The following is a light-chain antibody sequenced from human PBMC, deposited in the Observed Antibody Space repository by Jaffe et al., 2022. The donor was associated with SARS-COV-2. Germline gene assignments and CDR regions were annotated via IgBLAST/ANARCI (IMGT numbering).Light chain of an antibody. V-gene: IGKV1-39*01. CDR2: GAS. CDR3: QHSYNTPPWP. CDR1: QSISTF. J-gene: IGKJ1*01. Sequence: DIKMTQSPSSLSASVGDRVTITCRASQSISTFLNWYQQKPGKAPKLLIYGASSLQSGVPSRFSGRRSGTDFTLTISTLQPEDFATYYCQHSYNTPPWPFGQGTKLEVK.